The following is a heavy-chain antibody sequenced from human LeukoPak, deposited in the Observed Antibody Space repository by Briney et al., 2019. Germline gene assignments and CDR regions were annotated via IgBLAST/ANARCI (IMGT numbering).Heavy chain of an antibody. V-gene: IGHV3-23*01. CDR1: GFTFSSYS. CDR2: FTVSGGST. CDR3: ARERVAVDY. Sequence: PGGSLRLSCAASGFTFSSYSMSWVRQAPGKGLEWVSAFTVSGGSTYYADSVKGRFTISRDNSKNTLYLQMNSLRLEDTAVYYCARERVAVDYWGQGTLVTVSS. D-gene: IGHD6-19*01. J-gene: IGHJ4*02.